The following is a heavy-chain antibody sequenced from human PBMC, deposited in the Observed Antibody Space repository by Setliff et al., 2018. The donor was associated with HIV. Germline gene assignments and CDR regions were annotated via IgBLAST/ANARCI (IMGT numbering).Heavy chain of an antibody. CDR3: ARDRRGSGSSDAFDI. CDR1: GFTFSSYS. Sequence: PGGSLRLSCAASGFTFSSYSMNWVRQAPGKGLEWVSSISSSSSYIYYADSVKGRFTISRDNAKNSLYLQMNSLRAEDTAVYYCARDRRGSGSSDAFDIWGQGTMVTVSS. J-gene: IGHJ3*02. D-gene: IGHD3-10*01. CDR2: ISSSSSYI. V-gene: IGHV3-21*01.